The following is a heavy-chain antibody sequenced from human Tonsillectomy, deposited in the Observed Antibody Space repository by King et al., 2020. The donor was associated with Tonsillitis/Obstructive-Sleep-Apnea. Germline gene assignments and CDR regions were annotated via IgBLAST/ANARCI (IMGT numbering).Heavy chain of an antibody. Sequence: VQLVESGAEVKKPGESQKISCKGSGYSFTSYWIAWVRQMSGKGLEWMGIIYPGDSDTRYSPSFQGQGTISADKSISTAYLQWSSLKASDTAMYYCARLSCDWLHYFDYWGQGTLVTVSS. D-gene: IGHD2-21*02. CDR1: GYSFTSYW. CDR2: IYPGDSDT. V-gene: IGHV5-51*01. CDR3: ARLSCDWLHYFDY. J-gene: IGHJ4*02.